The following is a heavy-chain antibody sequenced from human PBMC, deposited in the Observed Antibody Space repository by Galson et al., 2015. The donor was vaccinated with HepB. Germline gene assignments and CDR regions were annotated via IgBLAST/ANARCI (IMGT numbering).Heavy chain of an antibody. CDR3: VRGGGD. V-gene: IGHV1-8*02. CDR1: GYTFTGYY. D-gene: IGHD2-21*02. CDR2: MNPNSGNA. J-gene: IGHJ4*02. Sequence: SVKVSCKASGYTFTGYYMHWVRQATGQGLEWVGSMNPNSGNADYAQKLQGRVTLTRNTAISTAYMDLSSLTYEDTAVYYCVRGGGDGGQGTLVTVSS.